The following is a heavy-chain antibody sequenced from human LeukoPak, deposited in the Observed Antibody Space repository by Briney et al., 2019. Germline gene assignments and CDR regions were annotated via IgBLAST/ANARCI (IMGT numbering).Heavy chain of an antibody. CDR2: MNPNRGNT. J-gene: IGHJ4*02. D-gene: IGHD5-12*01. CDR1: GYTFTSYD. V-gene: IGHV1-8*01. Sequence: ASVKVSCKASGYTFTSYDINWVRQATGQGLEWMGWMNPNRGNTGYTQKFQGRVTMTRNTYISTAYMELSSLRSEDTAVYYCARGMESGYDYPDYWGQGTLVTVPS. CDR3: ARGMESGYDYPDY.